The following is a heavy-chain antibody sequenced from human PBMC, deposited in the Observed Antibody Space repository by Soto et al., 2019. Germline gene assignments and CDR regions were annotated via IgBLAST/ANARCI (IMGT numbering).Heavy chain of an antibody. CDR1: GFTFRSHG. CDR3: AKRGVLEWEVQELDS. D-gene: IGHD3-3*01. V-gene: IGHV3-30*18. Sequence: QVHLVESGGGVVQPGRSLRLSCAASGFTFRSHGMHWIRQAPGKGLEWVAVIPYDGSHQYYADSVKGRFSISRDNSKNTLYLQMKSLRAEDAAVYYWAKRGVLEWEVQELDSWARATLASVSS. CDR2: IPYDGSHQ. J-gene: IGHJ5*01.